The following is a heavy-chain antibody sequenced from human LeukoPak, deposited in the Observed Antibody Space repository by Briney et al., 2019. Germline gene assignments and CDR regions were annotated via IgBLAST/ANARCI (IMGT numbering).Heavy chain of an antibody. CDR2: ITGSDGNT. CDR3: AQWGDFDVLTGYYVPDF. V-gene: IGHV3-23*01. J-gene: IGHJ4*02. D-gene: IGHD3-9*01. Sequence: GASLRLSCAASGFTFSNYAMSWVRQARGKGLEWVSAITGSDGNTYYADPVKGRFTISRDNSKNTLYLQMNSLRAEDTAVYYCAQWGDFDVLTGYYVPDFWGQGTLVTVSS. CDR1: GFTFSNYA.